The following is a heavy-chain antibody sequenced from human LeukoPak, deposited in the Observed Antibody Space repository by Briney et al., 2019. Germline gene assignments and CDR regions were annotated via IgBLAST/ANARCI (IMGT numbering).Heavy chain of an antibody. J-gene: IGHJ4*02. V-gene: IGHV3-23*01. Sequence: GGSLRLSCAASGFTFSYYDMSWVRQAPGKGLEWVASTTLSGGSTFYADSVKGRFTISRDNSKNTLYLQMNSLRDEDTAVYFCARWGGGSCYDYWGQGTLVAVSS. CDR3: ARWGGGSCYDY. CDR2: TTLSGGST. D-gene: IGHD2-15*01. CDR1: GFTFSYYD.